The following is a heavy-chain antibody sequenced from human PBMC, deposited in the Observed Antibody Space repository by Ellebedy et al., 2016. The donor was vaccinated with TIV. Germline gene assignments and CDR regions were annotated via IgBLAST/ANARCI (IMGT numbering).Heavy chain of an antibody. Sequence: SETLSLTXTVSGGSISSSSYYWGWIRQPPGKGLEWIGSIYYSGSTYYNPSLKSRVTISVDTSKNQFSLKLSSVTAADTAVYYCARCPYGDYCANYWGQGTLVTVSS. CDR3: ARCPYGDYCANY. J-gene: IGHJ4*02. V-gene: IGHV4-39*01. D-gene: IGHD4-17*01. CDR2: IYYSGST. CDR1: GGSISSSSYY.